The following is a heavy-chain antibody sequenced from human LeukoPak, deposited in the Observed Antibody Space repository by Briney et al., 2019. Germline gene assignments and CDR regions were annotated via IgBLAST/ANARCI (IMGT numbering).Heavy chain of an antibody. CDR1: GFTFSSYA. D-gene: IGHD3-10*01. CDR3: ARALGDLRDY. J-gene: IGHJ4*02. V-gene: IGHV3-30-3*01. Sequence: PGRSLRLSCAASGFTFSSYAMHWVRQAPGKGLEWVAVISYDGSNKYYADSVKGRFTISRDNPKNTLYLQMNSLRAEDTAVYYCARALGDLRDYWGQGTLVTVSS. CDR2: ISYDGSNK.